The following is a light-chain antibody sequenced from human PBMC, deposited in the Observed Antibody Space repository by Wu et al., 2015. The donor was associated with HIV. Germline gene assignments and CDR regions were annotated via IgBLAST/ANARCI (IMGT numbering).Light chain of an antibody. CDR1: ESIITW. J-gene: IGKJ1*01. V-gene: IGKV1-5*03. Sequence: DIQMTQSPSTLSASVGDRVNITCRASESIITWLAWYQQKPGKAPMLLIYKASTLESGVPSRFSGSGSGTEFTLTISSLQPDDFATYYCQQYNRFSWTFGQGTKVEIK. CDR2: KAS. CDR3: QQYNRFSWT.